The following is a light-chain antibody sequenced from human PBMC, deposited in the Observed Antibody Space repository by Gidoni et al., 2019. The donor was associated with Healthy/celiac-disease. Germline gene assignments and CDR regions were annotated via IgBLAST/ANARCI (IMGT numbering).Light chain of an antibody. CDR3: CSYAGSSTLVV. J-gene: IGLJ2*01. CDR2: EGS. V-gene: IGLV2-23*01. Sequence: QSALTQPASESGSPGQSITISCTGTSSDVGSYNLVSWYQQHPGKAPKLMIYEGSKRPSGVSNRLSGSKSGNTASLTISGLQAEDEADYYCCSYAGSSTLVVFGGGTKLTVL. CDR1: SSDVGSYNL.